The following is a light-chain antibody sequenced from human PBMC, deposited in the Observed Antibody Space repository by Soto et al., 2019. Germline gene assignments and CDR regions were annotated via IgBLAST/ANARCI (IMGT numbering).Light chain of an antibody. CDR3: QQYNNWPPYT. CDR1: QSVNSN. J-gene: IGKJ2*01. CDR2: GAS. V-gene: IGKV3-15*01. Sequence: EIVMTQSPATLSVSPGERATLSCRASQSVNSNLAWYQQKPGQAPRLLVYGASTRATGTPVRLSGSGSGTEFTLTISSLQSEDFAVYFCQQYNNWPPYTFGQGTKLEI.